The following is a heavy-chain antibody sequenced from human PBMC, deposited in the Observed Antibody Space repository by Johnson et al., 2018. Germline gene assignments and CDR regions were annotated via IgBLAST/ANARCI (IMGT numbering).Heavy chain of an antibody. D-gene: IGHD3-22*01. CDR2: IVPILGIA. V-gene: IGHV1-69*09. CDR3: ARGATYESSGYYYGAFDI. Sequence: QLVESGAEVKKPGSSVKVSCKASGGTFSTYTISWVRQAPGQGPEWMGRIVPILGIANYAQNFQGRVTITADKSTSTAYMELSSLRSEDPAVYYCARGATYESSGYYYGAFDIWGQGTMVTVSS. CDR1: GGTFSTYT. J-gene: IGHJ3*02.